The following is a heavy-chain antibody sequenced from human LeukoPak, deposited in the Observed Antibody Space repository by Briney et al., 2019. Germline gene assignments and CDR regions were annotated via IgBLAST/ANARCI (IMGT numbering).Heavy chain of an antibody. J-gene: IGHJ4*02. CDR2: INHSGST. CDR1: GVSFSGYY. V-gene: IGHV4-34*01. Sequence: SETLSLTCAVYGVSFSGYYWSWIRQPPGKGLEWIGEINHSGSTNYNPSLKSRVTISVDTSKNQFSLKLSSVTAADTAVYYCARRAQGLRYFDWLFHFDYWGQGTLVTVSS. D-gene: IGHD3-9*01. CDR3: ARRAQGLRYFDWLFHFDY.